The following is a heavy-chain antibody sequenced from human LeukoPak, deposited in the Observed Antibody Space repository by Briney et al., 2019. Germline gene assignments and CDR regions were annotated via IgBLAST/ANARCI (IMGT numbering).Heavy chain of an antibody. CDR2: INPNSGGT. J-gene: IGHJ5*02. V-gene: IGHV1-2*06. D-gene: IGHD3-10*01. Sequence: ASVKVSCKASGYTFTGYYMHWVRQAPGQGREWMGRINPNSGGTNYAQKFQGRVTMTRDTSISTAYMELSRLRSDDTAVYYCAMYYYGSGPYWFDPCGQGTPVTVSS. CDR3: AMYYYGSGPYWFDP. CDR1: GYTFTGYY.